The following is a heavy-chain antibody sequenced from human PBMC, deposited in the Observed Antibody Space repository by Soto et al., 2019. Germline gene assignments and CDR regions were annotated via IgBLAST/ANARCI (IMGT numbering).Heavy chain of an antibody. V-gene: IGHV4-59*08. Sequence: SETLSLTCTVSGGSISSYYWSWIRQPPGKGLEWIGYIYYSGSTNYNPSLKSRVTISVDTSKNQFSLKLSSVTAADTAVYYCARLPYYDIWSGNWFDPWGQGTLVTVSS. J-gene: IGHJ5*02. D-gene: IGHD3-3*01. CDR2: IYYSGST. CDR1: GGSISSYY. CDR3: ARLPYYDIWSGNWFDP.